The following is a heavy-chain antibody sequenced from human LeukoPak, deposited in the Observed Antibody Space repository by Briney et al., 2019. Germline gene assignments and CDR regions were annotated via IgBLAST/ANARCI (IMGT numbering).Heavy chain of an antibody. J-gene: IGHJ5*02. CDR1: GDSISRTTFY. CDR3: AKHASWFDP. Sequence: SETLSLTCTVSGDSISRTTFYWGWIRQPPGKGLEWIGSMYYNGNPYYKPSLKSRVTMSIDLSKNQFSLNLTSVTAADTAIYYCAKHASWFDPWGQGTLVTVSS. V-gene: IGHV4-39*01. CDR2: MYYNGNP.